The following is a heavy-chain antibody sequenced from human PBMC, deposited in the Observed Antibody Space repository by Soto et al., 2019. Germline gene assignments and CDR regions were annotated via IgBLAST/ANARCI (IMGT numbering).Heavy chain of an antibody. CDR1: GGTFSSYA. D-gene: IGHD6-19*01. J-gene: IGHJ5*02. CDR2: IIPIFGTA. Sequence: QVQLVQAGAEVKKPGSSVKVSCKASGGTFSSYAISWVRQAPEQGVEWMGGIIPIFGTANYAQKFQGRVTITPDESTSTAYMELSSLRSEDTAVYYCAREGSYSSGWFWFDPWGQGTLVTVSS. CDR3: AREGSYSSGWFWFDP. V-gene: IGHV1-69*01.